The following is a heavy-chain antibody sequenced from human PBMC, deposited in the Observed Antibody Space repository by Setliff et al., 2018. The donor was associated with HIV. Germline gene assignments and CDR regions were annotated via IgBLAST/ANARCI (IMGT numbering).Heavy chain of an antibody. Sequence: SETLSLTCTVSGGSISGFYWSWIRQSAGKGLEWIGRIHTSGDSDFNPSLKSRVTMSVDTSKNQIALKVNSVTAADTAFYYCARGDNFWSGYLLGESYYYYYMDVWGKGATVTVSS. CDR3: ARGDNFWSGYLLGESYYYYYMDV. J-gene: IGHJ6*03. CDR1: GGSISGFY. D-gene: IGHD3-3*01. V-gene: IGHV4-4*07. CDR2: IHTSGDS.